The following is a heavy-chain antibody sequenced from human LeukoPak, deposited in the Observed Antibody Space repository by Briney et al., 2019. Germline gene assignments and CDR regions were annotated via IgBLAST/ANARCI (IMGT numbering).Heavy chain of an antibody. CDR2: MNPNSGKT. Sequence: ASVKVSCKASGYTFTSYDINWVRQATGQGLEWVGWMNPNSGKTGYAQKFQGRVTMTRNTSISTAYMELSSLRSEDTAVYYCAREERQWLVTYYYYGMDVWGQGTTVTVSS. J-gene: IGHJ6*02. CDR1: GYTFTSYD. V-gene: IGHV1-8*01. CDR3: AREERQWLVTYYYYGMDV. D-gene: IGHD6-19*01.